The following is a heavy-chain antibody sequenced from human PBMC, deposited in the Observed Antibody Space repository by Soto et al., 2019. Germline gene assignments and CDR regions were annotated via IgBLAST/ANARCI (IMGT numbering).Heavy chain of an antibody. CDR2: INSAGSII. CDR3: ETGTDLGWLYNPNHALDI. D-gene: IGHD3-9*01. Sequence: EVQLVQSGGALVQPGGALRLSCAASGFTPSRLSMNWVRQAPGKGLEWISYINSAGSIIYYADSVKGRFTISSDNDKNSLYLQMNSLRAEDTDVYYCETGTDLGWLYNPNHALDIWGQGTMVNVSS. J-gene: IGHJ3*02. V-gene: IGHV3-48*01. CDR1: GFTPSRLS.